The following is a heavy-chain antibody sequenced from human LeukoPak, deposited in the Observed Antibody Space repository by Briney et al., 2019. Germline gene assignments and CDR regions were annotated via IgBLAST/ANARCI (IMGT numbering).Heavy chain of an antibody. Sequence: GGSLRLSCAASGNYWMHWVRQAPGKGLVWVSHINSDGSWTSYADSVKGRFTISKDNAKNTVYLQMNNLRAEDTAVYYCASGDYDFWSGYYNPFDYWGQGTLVTVSS. CDR2: INSDGSWT. D-gene: IGHD3-3*01. J-gene: IGHJ4*02. CDR1: GNYW. CDR3: ASGDYDFWSGYYNPFDY. V-gene: IGHV3-74*01.